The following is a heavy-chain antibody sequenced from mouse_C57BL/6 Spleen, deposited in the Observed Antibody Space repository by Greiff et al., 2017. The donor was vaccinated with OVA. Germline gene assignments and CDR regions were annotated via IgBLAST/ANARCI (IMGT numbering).Heavy chain of an antibody. Sequence: VQLQESGPGLVAPSQSLSIPGPFSGFSLPSYGVDWVRQSPGRGLEWLGVIWGVGSTNYNSALKSRLSISKDNSKSQVFLKMNSLQTDDTAMYYCASEGNYGYDAGFAYWGQGTLVTVSA. J-gene: IGHJ3*01. CDR3: ASEGNYGYDAGFAY. V-gene: IGHV2-6*01. D-gene: IGHD2-2*01. CDR2: IWGVGST. CDR1: GFSLPSYG.